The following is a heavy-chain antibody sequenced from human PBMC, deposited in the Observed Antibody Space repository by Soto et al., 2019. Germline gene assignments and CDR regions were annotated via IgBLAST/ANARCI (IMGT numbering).Heavy chain of an antibody. V-gene: IGHV3-21*01. D-gene: IGHD1-26*01. CDR3: ARDSRSGSYWARRGLPLYFDY. CDR2: ISSSSSYI. J-gene: IGHJ4*02. Sequence: EVQLVESGGGLVKPGGSLRLSCAASGFTFSSYSMNWVRQAPGKGLEWVSSISSSSSYIYYADSVKGRFTISRDNAKNSLYLQMNSLRAEDTAVYYCARDSRSGSYWARRGLPLYFDYWGQGTLVTVSS. CDR1: GFTFSSYS.